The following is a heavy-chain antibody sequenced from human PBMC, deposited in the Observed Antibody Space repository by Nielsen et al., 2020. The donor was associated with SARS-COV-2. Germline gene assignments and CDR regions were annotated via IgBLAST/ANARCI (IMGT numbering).Heavy chain of an antibody. CDR2: IHYSGTT. CDR1: GGSISTTGYY. V-gene: IGHV4-39*01. CDR3: VRHSRREDFTRAFDI. J-gene: IGHJ3*02. Sequence: SETLSLTCTVFGGSISTTGYYWGWIRQPPGKGLEWIGSIHYSGTTSHNPSLKTRVTISVDTSRNQVSLKLRSVAAADTAVYYCVRHSRREDFTRAFDIWGHGTRVTVSS. D-gene: IGHD3/OR15-3a*01.